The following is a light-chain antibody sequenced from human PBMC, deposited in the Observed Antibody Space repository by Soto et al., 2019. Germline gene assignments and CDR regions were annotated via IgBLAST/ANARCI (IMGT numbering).Light chain of an antibody. CDR1: ISDVGGYKY. V-gene: IGLV2-14*01. CDR3: SSYSSSILV. CDR2: EVS. Sequence: SALTQPASVSGSPGQSITIACTGTISDVGGYKYVSWYQQHPGKAPKLMIYEVSNRPSGVSNRFSGSKSGNTASLTISGLQAEDEADYYCSSYSSSILVFGTGTKVTVL. J-gene: IGLJ1*01.